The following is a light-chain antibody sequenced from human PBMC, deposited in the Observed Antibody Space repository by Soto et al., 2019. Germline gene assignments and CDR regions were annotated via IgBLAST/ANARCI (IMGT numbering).Light chain of an antibody. CDR1: QDINSY. V-gene: IGKV1D-16*01. CDR3: QQYNIYPLT. CDR2: AAS. J-gene: IGKJ4*01. Sequence: DVQMTQSPSSLSASVGDRVTITCRAIQDINSYLAWYQQKPGNAPKSLIYAASSLQTGVPSRFSGSESGTDFTLTISNLQTEDSATYYCQQYNIYPLTFGGGTKVEIK.